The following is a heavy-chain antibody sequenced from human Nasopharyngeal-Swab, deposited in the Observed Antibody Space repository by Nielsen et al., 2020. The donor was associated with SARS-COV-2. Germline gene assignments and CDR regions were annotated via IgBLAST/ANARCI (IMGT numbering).Heavy chain of an antibody. CDR1: GYTFTSYY. J-gene: IGHJ4*02. D-gene: IGHD5-24*01. CDR3: ARDLEDGYNLLSPGDY. Sequence: ASVKVSCKASGYTFTSYYMHWVRQAPGQGLEWMGIINPSGGSTSYAQKFQGRVTMTEDTSTDTAYMELSSLTSEDTAVYYCARDLEDGYNLLSPGDYWGQGTLVTVSS. CDR2: INPSGGST. V-gene: IGHV1-46*01.